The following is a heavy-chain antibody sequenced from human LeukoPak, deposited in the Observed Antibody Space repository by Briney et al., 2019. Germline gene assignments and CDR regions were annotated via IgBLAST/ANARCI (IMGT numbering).Heavy chain of an antibody. CDR2: ISYDGSNK. D-gene: IGHD5-24*01. J-gene: IGHJ4*02. CDR1: GFTFSSYG. V-gene: IGHV3-30*18. Sequence: GGSLRLSCAAPGFTFSSYGMHWVRQAPGKGLEWVAVISYDGSNKYYADSVKGRFTISRDNSKNTLYLQMNSLRAEDTAVYYCAKGVHVEMATIECHDYWGQGTLVTVSS. CDR3: AKGVHVEMATIECHDY.